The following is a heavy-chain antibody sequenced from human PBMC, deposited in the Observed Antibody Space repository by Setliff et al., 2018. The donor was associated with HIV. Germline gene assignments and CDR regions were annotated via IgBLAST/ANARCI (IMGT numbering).Heavy chain of an antibody. CDR3: TREIIAVAGIGYYYYYMDV. CDR1: GFTFGDYA. CDR2: IRSKAYGGTT. Sequence: GGSLRLSCTASGFTFGDYAMSWVRQAPGKGLEWVGFIRSKAYGGTTEYAASVKDRFTISRDDSKSIAYLQMNSLKTEDTAVYYCTREIIAVAGIGYYYYYMDVWGKGTTVTVSS. D-gene: IGHD6-19*01. V-gene: IGHV3-49*04. J-gene: IGHJ6*03.